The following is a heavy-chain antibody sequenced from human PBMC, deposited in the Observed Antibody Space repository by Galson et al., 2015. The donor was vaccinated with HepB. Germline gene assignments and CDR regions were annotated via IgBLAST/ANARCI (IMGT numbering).Heavy chain of an antibody. CDR3: ARTPYYGSGSYYNAWFDP. J-gene: IGHJ5*02. Sequence: SVKVSCKASGYTFTSYAMNCVRQAHGQGLEWMGWSNTNTGNPTYAQGFTGRFVFSLDTSVSTAYLQISSLKAEDTAVYYCARTPYYGSGSYYNAWFDPWGQGTLVTVSS. CDR1: GYTFTSYA. D-gene: IGHD3-10*01. CDR2: SNTNTGNP. V-gene: IGHV7-4-1*02.